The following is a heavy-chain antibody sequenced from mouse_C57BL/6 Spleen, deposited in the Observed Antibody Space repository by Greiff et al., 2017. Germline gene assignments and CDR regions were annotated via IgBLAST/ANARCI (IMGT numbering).Heavy chain of an antibody. CDR3: AREGDGNYDWFAY. J-gene: IGHJ3*01. CDR1: GYAFTNYL. V-gene: IGHV1-54*01. Sequence: LVESGAELVRPGTSVKVSCKASGYAFTNYLIEWVKQRPGQGLEWIGVINPGSGGTNYNEKFKGKATLTADKSSSTAYMQRSSLTSEDSEVYFSAREGDGNYDWFAYRGQGTLVTVSA. CDR2: INPGSGGT. D-gene: IGHD2-1*01.